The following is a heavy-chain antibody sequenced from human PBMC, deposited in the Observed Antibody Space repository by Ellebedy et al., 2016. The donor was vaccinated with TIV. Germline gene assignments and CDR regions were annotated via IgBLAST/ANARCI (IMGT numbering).Heavy chain of an antibody. Sequence: GGSLRLXCVVSGFTFSKYDMHWVRQTTGEGLEWVSAIGRGGDTHYRDSVKGRFTISRENAKNSLYLQMNSLKVGDTATYYCARGGIQVSGIDEFDFWGQGIPVTVSA. CDR2: IGRGGDT. CDR1: GFTFSKYD. V-gene: IGHV3-13*01. J-gene: IGHJ4*02. CDR3: ARGGIQVSGIDEFDF. D-gene: IGHD6-19*01.